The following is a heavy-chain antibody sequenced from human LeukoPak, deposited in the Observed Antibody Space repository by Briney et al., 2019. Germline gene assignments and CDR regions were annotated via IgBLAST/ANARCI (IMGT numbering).Heavy chain of an antibody. CDR1: GYTFTSYG. D-gene: IGHD1-26*01. CDR2: MNPNSGNT. V-gene: IGHV1-8*02. J-gene: IGHJ4*02. CDR3: ARDPLIVGATPIEDY. Sequence: GASVKVSCKASGYTFTSYGISWVRQAPGQGLEGMGWMNPNSGNTGYAQKFQGRVTMTRNTSISTAYMELRSLRSDDTAVYYCARDPLIVGATPIEDYWGQGTLVTVSS.